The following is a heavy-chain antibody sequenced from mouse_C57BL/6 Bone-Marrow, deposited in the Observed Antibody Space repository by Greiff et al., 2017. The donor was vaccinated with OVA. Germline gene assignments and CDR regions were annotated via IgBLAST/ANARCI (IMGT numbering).Heavy chain of an antibody. Sequence: VQLQQPGAELVKPGASVKLSCKASGYTFTSYWMQWVKQRPGQGLEWIGEIDPSDSYTNYNQKFKGKATLTVDTSSSTAYMQLSSLTSEDSAVYYCARTIEAMDYWGQGTSVTVSS. CDR2: IDPSDSYT. V-gene: IGHV1-50*01. CDR3: ARTIEAMDY. J-gene: IGHJ4*01. D-gene: IGHD2-12*01. CDR1: GYTFTSYW.